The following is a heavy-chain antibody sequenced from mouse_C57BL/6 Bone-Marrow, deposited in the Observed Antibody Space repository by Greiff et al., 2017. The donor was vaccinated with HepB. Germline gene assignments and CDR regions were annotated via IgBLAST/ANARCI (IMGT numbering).Heavy chain of an antibody. V-gene: IGHV1-9*01. CDR3: ERGYYGSSYAGEFAD. CDR2: ILPGSGST. J-gene: IGHJ3*01. D-gene: IGHD1-1*01. CDR1: GYTFTGYW. Sequence: QVQLKQSGAERMKPGASVKLSCKATGYTFTGYWKEWVKQRTGHGLEWIGEILPGSGSTNYNEKFKGKATFTADTSSNTAYMQLSSLTTEDSAIYYCERGYYGSSYAGEFADWGQGTLGTVSA.